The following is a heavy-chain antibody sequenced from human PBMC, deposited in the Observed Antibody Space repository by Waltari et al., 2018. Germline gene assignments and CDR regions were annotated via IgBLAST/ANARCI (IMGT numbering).Heavy chain of an antibody. V-gene: IGHV4-34*01. CDR1: GGSFSGYY. J-gene: IGHJ4*02. Sequence: QVQLQQWGAGLLKPSETLSLTCAVYGGSFSGYYWSWIRQPPGKGLEWIGEINHSGSTNYNPSLKSRVTRSVDTSKNQFSLKLSSVTAADTAVYYCARGSMVRGVIQQKIDYWGQGTLVTVSS. CDR3: ARGSMVRGVIQQKIDY. D-gene: IGHD3-10*01. CDR2: INHSGST.